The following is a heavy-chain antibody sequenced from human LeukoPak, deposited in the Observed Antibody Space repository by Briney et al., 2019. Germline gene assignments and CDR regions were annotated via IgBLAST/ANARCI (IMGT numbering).Heavy chain of an antibody. Sequence: SETLSLTCAVYGGSFSGYYWSWIRQPPGKGLEWIGEINHSGSTNYNPSLKSRVTISVDTSKNQFSLKLSSVTAADTAVYYCARRGELLSGEYDYWGQGTLVTVSS. D-gene: IGHD3-10*01. V-gene: IGHV4-34*01. CDR3: ARRGELLSGEYDY. CDR1: GGSFSGYY. J-gene: IGHJ4*02. CDR2: INHSGST.